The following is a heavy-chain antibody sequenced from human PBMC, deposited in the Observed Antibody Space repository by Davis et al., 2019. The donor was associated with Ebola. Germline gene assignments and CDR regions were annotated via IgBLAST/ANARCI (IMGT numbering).Heavy chain of an antibody. CDR3: ARGTIFGVVRYYYYGMDV. V-gene: IGHV4-59*12. CDR2: IYYSGST. Sequence: GPLRLPCTVSGGSISSYYWSWIRQPPGKGLEWIGYIYYSGSTNYNPSLKSRVTISVDTSKNQFSLKLSSVTAADTAVYYCARGTIFGVVRYYYYGMDVWGQGTTVTVSS. CDR1: GGSISSYY. D-gene: IGHD3-3*01. J-gene: IGHJ6*02.